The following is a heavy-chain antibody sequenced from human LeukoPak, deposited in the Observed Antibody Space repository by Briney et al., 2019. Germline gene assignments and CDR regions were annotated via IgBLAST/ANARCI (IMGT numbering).Heavy chain of an antibody. Sequence: GGSLRLSCAASGFTFSSYSMNWVRQAPGERLEWVSSISSSSTYIYYADSVKGRFTISRDDAKNSLFLQMNSLRAEDTAVYYCAKSYNGYESKPDYWGQGTLVTVSS. CDR3: AKSYNGYESKPDY. CDR2: ISSSSTYI. D-gene: IGHD5-12*01. V-gene: IGHV3-21*04. CDR1: GFTFSSYS. J-gene: IGHJ4*02.